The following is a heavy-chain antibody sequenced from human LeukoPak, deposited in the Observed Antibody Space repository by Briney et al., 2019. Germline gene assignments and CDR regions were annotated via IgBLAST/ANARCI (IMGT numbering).Heavy chain of an antibody. J-gene: IGHJ3*02. CDR2: ISGSGGSS. V-gene: IGHV3-23*01. Sequence: GGSLRLSCAASGFTFSNYAMSWVRQAPGKGLEWVSGISGSGGSSYYADSVKGRFTISRDNSQNTLYLQVNSLRVEDTAVFYCAKRYGSGTYLSAFDIWGQGTMVTVSS. CDR1: GFTFSNYA. CDR3: AKRYGSGTYLSAFDI. D-gene: IGHD3-10*01.